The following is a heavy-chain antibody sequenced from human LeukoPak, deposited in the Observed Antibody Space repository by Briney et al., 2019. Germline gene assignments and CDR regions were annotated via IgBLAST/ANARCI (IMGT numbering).Heavy chain of an antibody. V-gene: IGHV1-24*01. D-gene: IGHD3-22*01. CDR1: GYTLTELS. Sequence: ASVNVSCKVSGYTLTELSMHWVRQAPGKGLEWMGGFDPEDGETIYAQKFQGRVTMTEDTSTDTAYMELSSLRSEDTAVYYCATESRFSGYYYVVSFDYWGQGTLVTVSS. J-gene: IGHJ4*02. CDR3: ATESRFSGYYYVVSFDY. CDR2: FDPEDGET.